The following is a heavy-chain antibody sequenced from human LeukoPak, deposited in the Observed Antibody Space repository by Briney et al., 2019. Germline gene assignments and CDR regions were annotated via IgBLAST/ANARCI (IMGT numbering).Heavy chain of an antibody. CDR2: ISWNSGSI. Sequence: PGRSLRLSCAASGFTFDDYAMHWVRQAPGKGLEWVSGISWNSGSIGYADSVKGRFTISRDNAKNSLYLQMNSLRAEDTALYYCAKDGSAAPFDYWGQGTLVTVSS. V-gene: IGHV3-9*01. D-gene: IGHD3-10*01. CDR1: GFTFDDYA. CDR3: AKDGSAAPFDY. J-gene: IGHJ4*02.